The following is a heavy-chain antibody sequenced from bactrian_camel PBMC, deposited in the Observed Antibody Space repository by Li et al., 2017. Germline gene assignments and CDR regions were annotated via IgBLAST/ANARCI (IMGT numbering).Heavy chain of an antibody. D-gene: IGHD6*01. J-gene: IGHJ4*01. Sequence: HVQLVESGGGSAQAGGSLRLSCDASRYTFSANCMGWSRQAPGKEREVVASLDSDGTTEYADSVKGRFAISQGNAENTLYLQMNSLKSEDTALYYCATGYGSSSLSTPRGQGTQVTVS. CDR1: RYTFSANC. V-gene: IGHV3S53*01. CDR2: LDSDGTT. CDR3: ATGYGSSSLSTP.